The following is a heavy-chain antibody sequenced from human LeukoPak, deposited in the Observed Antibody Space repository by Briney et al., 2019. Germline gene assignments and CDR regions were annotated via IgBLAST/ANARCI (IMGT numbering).Heavy chain of an antibody. CDR1: GFTFDDYA. Sequence: PGRSLRLSCAASGFTFDDYAMHWVRQAPGKGLEWVSGISWNSGSVGYADSVKGRFTISRDNAKNSLYLQMNSLRAEDMALYYCAKDGGSGASSVRADAFDIWGQGTMVTVSS. V-gene: IGHV3-9*03. CDR2: ISWNSGSV. J-gene: IGHJ3*02. CDR3: AKDGGSGASSVRADAFDI. D-gene: IGHD2-15*01.